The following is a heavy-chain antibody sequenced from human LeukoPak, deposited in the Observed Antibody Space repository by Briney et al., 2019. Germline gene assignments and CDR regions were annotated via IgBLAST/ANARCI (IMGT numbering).Heavy chain of an antibody. CDR3: ARAPYSSSWYLAGGYYYYYMDV. V-gene: IGHV1-2*02. Sequence: ASVKVSCKASGYTFTGYYMHWVRQAPGQGLEWMGWINPNSGGTNYAQKFQGRVTMTRDTSISTAYMELSRLRSDDTAVYYCARAPYSSSWYLAGGYYYYYMDVWGKGTTVTVSS. CDR1: GYTFTGYY. D-gene: IGHD6-13*01. J-gene: IGHJ6*03. CDR2: INPNSGGT.